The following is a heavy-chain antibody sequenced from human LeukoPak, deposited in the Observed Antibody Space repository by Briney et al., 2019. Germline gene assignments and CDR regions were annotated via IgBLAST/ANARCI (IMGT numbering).Heavy chain of an antibody. CDR3: AKADEDYHGPGSYDRDP. J-gene: IGHJ5*02. Sequence: PGGSLRLSCAASRFTFSSYAMSWVRQAPGKGLEWVSGISGSGGTTCYADPVKGRFTISRDNSKNTLYLQMDSLRAEDTAVYYCAKADEDYHGPGSYDRDPWGQGTLVTVSS. CDR1: RFTFSSYA. CDR2: ISGSGGTT. D-gene: IGHD3-10*01. V-gene: IGHV3-23*01.